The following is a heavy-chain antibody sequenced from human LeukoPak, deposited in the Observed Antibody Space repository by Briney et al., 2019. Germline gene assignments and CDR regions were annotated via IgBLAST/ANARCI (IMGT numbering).Heavy chain of an antibody. V-gene: IGHV5-51*01. J-gene: IGHJ6*03. CDR2: IYPGDSDT. Sequence: GESLKISCKGSGYIFTTYWIGWVRQMPGKGLEWMGIIYPGDSDTRYSPSFQGQVTISADKSISTAYLQWSSLKASDTAMYYCARHWGGGRGGGYNPYYYYYMDVWGKGTTVTVSS. D-gene: IGHD5-24*01. CDR3: ARHWGGGRGGGYNPYYYYYMDV. CDR1: GYIFTTYW.